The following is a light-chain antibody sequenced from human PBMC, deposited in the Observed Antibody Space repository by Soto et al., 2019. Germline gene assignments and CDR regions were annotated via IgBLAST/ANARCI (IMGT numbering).Light chain of an antibody. V-gene: IGKV3-15*01. CDR2: GAS. J-gene: IGKJ1*01. Sequence: EIVMTQSPATLSVSPGESATLSCRASQSVGSNLAWYQQKVGQAPRLLIYGASSRATGVPARFSGSGSGTEFPPTISSLQSEDFAIYYCQQYKVWSGTFGQGTKVEIQ. CDR1: QSVGSN. CDR3: QQYKVWSGT.